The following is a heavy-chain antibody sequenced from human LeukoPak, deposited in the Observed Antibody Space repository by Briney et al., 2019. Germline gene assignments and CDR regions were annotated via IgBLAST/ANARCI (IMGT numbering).Heavy chain of an antibody. V-gene: IGHV3-23*01. CDR3: AKDRTELGDYFDS. CDR2: SSGSGGRT. D-gene: IGHD7-27*01. CDR1: XFTFSXXA. J-gene: IGHJ4*02. Sequence: SLRLSCAAXXFTFSXXAMTLVRQAPGKGVEGVAASSGSGGRTYYADSGKGRFTISRDNAKKTVYLQMNSQRGEDRGGNDCAKDRTELGDYFDSRGQGTLVPVS.